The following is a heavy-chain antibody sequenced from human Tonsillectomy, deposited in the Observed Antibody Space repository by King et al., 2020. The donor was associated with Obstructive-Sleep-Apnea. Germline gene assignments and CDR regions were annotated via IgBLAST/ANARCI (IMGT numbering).Heavy chain of an antibody. Sequence: VQLVESGGGLVQPGRSLRLSCAASGFTFDDYAMHWVRQAPGKGLEWVSGITWNSGTIGYADSVKGRFTISRDNAKNSLYLQMNSLRAEDTALYYCAKAIQVVTATAAVGYWGQGTLVTVSS. CDR1: GFTFDDYA. J-gene: IGHJ4*02. V-gene: IGHV3-9*01. CDR3: AKAIQVVTATAAVGY. D-gene: IGHD2-15*01. CDR2: ITWNSGTI.